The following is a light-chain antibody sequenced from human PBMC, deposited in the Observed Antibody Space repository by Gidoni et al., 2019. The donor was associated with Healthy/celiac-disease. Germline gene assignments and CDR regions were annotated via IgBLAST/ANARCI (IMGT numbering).Light chain of an antibody. Sequence: IQMTQSPSSLSASVGDRVTITCQASQDISNYLNGYQQKPGKAPKLLIYDASNLETGVPSRFSGSGSGTDFTLTISSLQPEDIATYYCQQYDNLPLTFGGGTKVEIK. CDR1: QDISNY. CDR3: QQYDNLPLT. J-gene: IGKJ4*01. CDR2: DAS. V-gene: IGKV1-33*01.